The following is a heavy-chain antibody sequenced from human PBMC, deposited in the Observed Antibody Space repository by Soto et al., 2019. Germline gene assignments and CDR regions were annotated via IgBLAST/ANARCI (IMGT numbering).Heavy chain of an antibody. Sequence: ASVKVSCKASGYTFTSYAMHWVRQAPGQRLEWMGWINADNGNTKYSQKLQGRVTMTTDTSTSTAYMELRSLRSDDTAVYYCARSVILSGGSYKGLIRLHYFDTWGPGTLVTVSS. J-gene: IGHJ4*02. CDR3: ARSVILSGGSYKGLIRLHYFDT. CDR2: INADNGNT. CDR1: GYTFTSYA. D-gene: IGHD3-3*01. V-gene: IGHV1-3*01.